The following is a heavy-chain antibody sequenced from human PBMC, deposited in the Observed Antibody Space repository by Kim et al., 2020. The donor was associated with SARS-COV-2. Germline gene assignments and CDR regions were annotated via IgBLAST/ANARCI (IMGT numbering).Heavy chain of an antibody. CDR1: GGTFSSYA. D-gene: IGHD3-10*01. V-gene: IGHV1-69*13. CDR2: IIPIFGTA. CDR3: ARHATMVRGVNDY. Sequence: SVKVSCKASGGTFSSYAISWVQQAPGQGLEWMGGIIPIFGTANYAQKFQGRVTITADESTSTAYMELSSLRSEDTAVYYCARHATMVRGVNDYWGQGTLVTVSS. J-gene: IGHJ4*02.